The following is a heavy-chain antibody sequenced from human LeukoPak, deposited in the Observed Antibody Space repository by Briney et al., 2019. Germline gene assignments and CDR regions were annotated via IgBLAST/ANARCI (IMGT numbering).Heavy chain of an antibody. Sequence: GESLKISCKGSGYSFTSYWIGWVRQKPGKGLEWMGIIFPGDSDTRYSPSFQGQVTISADKSISTAYLQWSSLRASDTAMYYCARRLTYDSRAYYCLDYWGQGTLVTVSS. CDR2: IFPGDSDT. J-gene: IGHJ4*02. CDR3: ARRLTYDSRAYYCLDY. D-gene: IGHD3-22*01. V-gene: IGHV5-51*01. CDR1: GYSFTSYW.